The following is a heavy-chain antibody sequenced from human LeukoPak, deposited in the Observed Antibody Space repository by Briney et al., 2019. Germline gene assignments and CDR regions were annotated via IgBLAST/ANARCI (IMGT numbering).Heavy chain of an antibody. CDR3: ARVSQRNNGSCSP. CDR2: ISGSGGST. CDR1: GFSFSNFA. V-gene: IGHV3-23*01. Sequence: GGSLRLSCEVSGFSFSNFAMSWVRQAAGKGLEWVSAISGSGGSTYYAGSVQGRFTISRDNSKNTLYLQMNSLRAEDTAVYYCARVSQRNNGSCSPWGQGTLVTVSS. J-gene: IGHJ5*02. D-gene: IGHD1-26*01.